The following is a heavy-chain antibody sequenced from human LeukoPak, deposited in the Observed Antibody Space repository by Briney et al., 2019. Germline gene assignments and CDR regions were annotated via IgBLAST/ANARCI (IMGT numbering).Heavy chain of an antibody. Sequence: PSETLSLTCTVSGGSISGYSWTWIRQPPGQGLEWIGYFHNSRTTSYNPSLTGRVIISVDTAMDQISLKLNCVTAADTAVYYCARGHLGLSPWGQGTLVTVSS. CDR1: GGSISGYS. J-gene: IGHJ5*02. V-gene: IGHV4-59*01. CDR3: ARGHLGLSP. D-gene: IGHD3-10*01. CDR2: FHNSRTT.